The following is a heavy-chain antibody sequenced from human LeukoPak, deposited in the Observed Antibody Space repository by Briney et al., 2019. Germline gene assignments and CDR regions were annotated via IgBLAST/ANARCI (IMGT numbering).Heavy chain of an antibody. CDR1: GFPFDDYG. CDR2: INWNGGST. V-gene: IGHV3-20*04. CDR3: ARDGSYYSSSWDY. Sequence: GGSLRLSCAASGFPFDDYGMTWVRQAPGKGLEWVSGINWNGGSTGYADSVKGRFTISRDNAKNSLYLQMNSLRAEDTAVYYCARDGSYYSSSWDYWGQGTLVTVSS. J-gene: IGHJ4*02. D-gene: IGHD6-13*01.